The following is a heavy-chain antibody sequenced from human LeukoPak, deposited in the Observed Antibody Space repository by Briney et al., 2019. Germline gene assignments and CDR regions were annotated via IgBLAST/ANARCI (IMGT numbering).Heavy chain of an antibody. CDR3: ARVNGYSYVDYYYYGMDV. J-gene: IGHJ6*02. Sequence: GASVKVSCKASGGTFSSYAISWVRQAPGQGLEWMGGIIPIFGTANYAQKFQGRVTITADESTSTAYMELSSLRSEDTAVYYCARVNGYSYVDYYYYGMDVWGQGTTVTVSS. CDR1: GGTFSSYA. CDR2: IIPIFGTA. V-gene: IGHV1-69*13. D-gene: IGHD5-18*01.